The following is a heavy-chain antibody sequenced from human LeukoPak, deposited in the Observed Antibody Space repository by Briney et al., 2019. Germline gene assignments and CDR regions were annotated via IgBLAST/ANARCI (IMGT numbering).Heavy chain of an antibody. D-gene: IGHD5-12*01. CDR1: GGSISSYY. Sequence: SETLSLTCTVSGGSISSYYWSWIRQPPGKGLEWIGYIYYSGGTNYNPSLKSRVTISVDTSKNQFSLKLSSVTAADTAVYYCARRGGYDYGIDYWGQGTLVTVSS. V-gene: IGHV4-59*01. CDR2: IYYSGGT. CDR3: ARRGGYDYGIDY. J-gene: IGHJ4*02.